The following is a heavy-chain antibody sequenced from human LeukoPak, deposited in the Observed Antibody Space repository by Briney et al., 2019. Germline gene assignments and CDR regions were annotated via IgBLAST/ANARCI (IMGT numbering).Heavy chain of an antibody. CDR2: ISSSSSYI. J-gene: IGHJ3*02. Sequence: GGSLRLSCAASRFTLSSYSMNWVRQAPGKGLEWVSSISSSSSYIYYADSLKGRFTISRDNAKNSLYLQMNSLSAEDTAVYYCARDACGGDCYSGDAFDIWGHGTMVTVSS. V-gene: IGHV3-21*01. D-gene: IGHD2-21*02. CDR3: ARDACGGDCYSGDAFDI. CDR1: RFTLSSYS.